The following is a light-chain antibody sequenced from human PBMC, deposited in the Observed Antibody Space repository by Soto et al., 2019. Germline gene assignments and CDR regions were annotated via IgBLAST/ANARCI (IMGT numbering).Light chain of an antibody. CDR1: SSNIGKNY. V-gene: IGLV1-47*02. J-gene: IGLJ3*02. CDR3: AAWDDSLNGPL. CDR2: SVN. Sequence: QSVLTQPPSASGTPGQRVTISCSGSSSNIGKNYVYWYQQLPGTAPKLLIYSVNQRPSGVPDRFSGSKSGTSASLAIGGLRSEDEADYYCAAWDDSLNGPLFGGGTKLTVL.